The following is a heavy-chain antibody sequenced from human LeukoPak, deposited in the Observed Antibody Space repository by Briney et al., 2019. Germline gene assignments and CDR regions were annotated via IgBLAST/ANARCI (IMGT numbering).Heavy chain of an antibody. Sequence: GGSLRLSCAASGFTFSSYAMSWVRQAPGKGLEWVSAISGSGGSTYYADSVKGRFTISRDNSKNTLYLQMNSLRAEDTAVYYCAKRSLSDDYYGSGSYRYWGQGTLVTVSS. CDR2: ISGSGGST. D-gene: IGHD3-10*01. J-gene: IGHJ4*02. CDR1: GFTFSSYA. CDR3: AKRSLSDDYYGSGSYRY. V-gene: IGHV3-23*01.